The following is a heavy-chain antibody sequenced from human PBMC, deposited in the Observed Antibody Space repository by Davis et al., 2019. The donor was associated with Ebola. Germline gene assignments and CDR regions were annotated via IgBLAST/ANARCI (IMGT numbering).Heavy chain of an antibody. CDR2: ISYSGST. Sequence: PGGSLRLSCTVSGGSISSYYWTWIRQPPGKGLEWIGYISYSGSTNYNPSLKSRVTLSVDTSKNQFSLKLNSVTAADTAVYYCARHLGLNRAAAWYFDLWGRGTLVTVSS. CDR3: ARHLGLNRAAAWYFDL. J-gene: IGHJ2*01. CDR1: GGSISSYY. V-gene: IGHV4-59*08. D-gene: IGHD6-13*01.